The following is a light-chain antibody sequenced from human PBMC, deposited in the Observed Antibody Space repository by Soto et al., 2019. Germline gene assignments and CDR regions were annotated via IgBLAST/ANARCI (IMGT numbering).Light chain of an antibody. CDR3: QQSYSDPLT. CDR1: QNINNF. CDR2: AAS. V-gene: IGKV1-39*01. J-gene: IGKJ4*01. Sequence: DIQMTQSPSSLSASVGDRVTITCRASQNINNFLSWYQQKPGKAPKLLIYAASSLQSGVPSKFSGSGFGTDFTLTISSLQPEDVATYSCQQSYSDPLTFGGGTKVTI.